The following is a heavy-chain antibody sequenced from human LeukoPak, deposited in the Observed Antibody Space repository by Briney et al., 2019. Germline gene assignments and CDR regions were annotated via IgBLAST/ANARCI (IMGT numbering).Heavy chain of an antibody. Sequence: ASVKVSCKASGYTFTSYAMHWVRQAPGQRLEWMGWINAGNGNTKYSQKFQGRVTITRDTSASTAYMELSSLRSEDTAVYYCARAGYYDFWSGHYPYWGQGTLVTVSS. J-gene: IGHJ4*02. CDR1: GYTFTSYA. D-gene: IGHD3-3*01. CDR2: INAGNGNT. CDR3: ARAGYYDFWSGHYPY. V-gene: IGHV1-3*01.